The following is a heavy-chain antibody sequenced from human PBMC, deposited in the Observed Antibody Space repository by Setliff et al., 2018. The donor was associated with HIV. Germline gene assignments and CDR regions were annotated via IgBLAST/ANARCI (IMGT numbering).Heavy chain of an antibody. Sequence: SETLSLTCTVSGGSISSGGYYWSWIRQHPGKGLEWIGYIYYGGSTYYNPSLKSRVTISVDTSKNQFSLKLSSVTAADTAVYHCARLSSYRSSSYYFDYWGQGALVTVSS. V-gene: IGHV4-31*03. CDR2: IYYGGST. J-gene: IGHJ4*02. CDR1: GGSISSGGYY. D-gene: IGHD6-6*01. CDR3: ARLSSYRSSSYYFDY.